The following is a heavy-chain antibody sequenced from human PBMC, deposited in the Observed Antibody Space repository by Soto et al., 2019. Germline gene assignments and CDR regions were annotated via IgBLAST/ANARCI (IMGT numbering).Heavy chain of an antibody. CDR1: GFTLSGSD. Sequence: LRLSCAAFGFTLSGSDIHWVRQASGKGLEWVGRIRTKSNNFATSYAESVRGRFTISRDDSDNTASLQMSSLKTEDTAIYYCSRHQEGRSMVFYGMDVWGQGTTVTVSS. CDR3: SRHQEGRSMVFYGMDV. J-gene: IGHJ6*02. CDR2: IRTKSNNFAT. V-gene: IGHV3-73*01. D-gene: IGHD3-10*01.